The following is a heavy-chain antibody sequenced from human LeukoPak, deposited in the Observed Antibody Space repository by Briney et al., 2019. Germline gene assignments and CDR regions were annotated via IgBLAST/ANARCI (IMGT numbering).Heavy chain of an antibody. D-gene: IGHD5-18*01. CDR3: ARDLCSWIQLCPLDY. Sequence: SETLSLTCAVYGGSFSGYYWSWIRQPPGKGLEWIGEINHSGSTNYNPSLKSRVTISVDTSKNQFSLKLSSVTAADTAVYYCARDLCSWIQLCPLDYWGQGTLVTVSS. CDR2: INHSGST. V-gene: IGHV4-34*01. CDR1: GGSFSGYY. J-gene: IGHJ4*02.